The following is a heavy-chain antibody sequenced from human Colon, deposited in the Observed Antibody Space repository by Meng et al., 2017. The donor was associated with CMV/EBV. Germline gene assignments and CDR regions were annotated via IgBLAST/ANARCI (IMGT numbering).Heavy chain of an antibody. CDR3: ARGGFSPFGY. J-gene: IGHJ4*02. D-gene: IGHD3-16*01. V-gene: IGHV4-39*01. CDR2: IYYSGST. CDR1: GGSISSSSYY. Sequence: SETLSLTCTVSGGSISSSSYYWGWIRQPPGKGLEWIGSIYYSGSTYYNPSLKSRVTISVDTSKNQFFLKLSSVTAADTAVYYCARGGFSPFGYWGQGTLVTVSS.